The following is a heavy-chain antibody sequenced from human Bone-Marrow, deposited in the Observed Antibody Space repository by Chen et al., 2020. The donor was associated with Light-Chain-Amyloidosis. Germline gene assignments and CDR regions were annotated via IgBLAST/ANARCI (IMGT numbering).Heavy chain of an antibody. CDR1: GFTFSSYG. V-gene: IGHV3-30*18. Sequence: GLVKPGGSLRLSCAASGFTFSSYGMHWVRQAPGKGLEWVAVISYDGSNKYYADSVKGRFTISRDNSKNTLYLQMNSLRAEDTAVYYCAKDCGGVGHYYYYYGMDVWGQGTTVTVSS. D-gene: IGHD2-21*01. CDR2: ISYDGSNK. J-gene: IGHJ6*02. CDR3: AKDCGGVGHYYYYYGMDV.